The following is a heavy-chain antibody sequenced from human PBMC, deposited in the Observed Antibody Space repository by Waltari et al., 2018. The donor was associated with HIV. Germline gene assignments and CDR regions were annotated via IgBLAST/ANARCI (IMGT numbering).Heavy chain of an antibody. J-gene: IGHJ6*02. D-gene: IGHD3-22*01. CDR2: VHFRRNT. Sequence: QVQLQESGPRLVKPSETLSLTCTVSGASIISSTYFWGSTNFYYWAWIRQPPGKGLEWIGSVHFRRNTHFRPFLRGPVTIFGDKFKHHFFPNLTSGTGADTFVYYCVRRHYYDGTGYFVPRHFSYYNMDVWGQGTTVTVSS. CDR3: VRRHYYDGTGYFVPRHFSYYNMDV. CDR1: GASIISSTYFWGSTNFYY. V-gene: IGHV4-39*02.